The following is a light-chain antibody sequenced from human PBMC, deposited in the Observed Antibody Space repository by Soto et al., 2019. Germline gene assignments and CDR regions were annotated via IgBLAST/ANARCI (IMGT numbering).Light chain of an antibody. V-gene: IGKV3-20*01. CDR1: QSVSSSY. CDR3: QQYGSLPYT. J-gene: IGKJ2*01. Sequence: EIVLTQSPGTLSLSPGERATLSCRASQSVSSSYLAWNQQKPGQAPRLLIYGASSRATGIPDRFSGSGSGTDFTLTISRQEPEDFAVYYCQQYGSLPYTFGQGTKLEIK. CDR2: GAS.